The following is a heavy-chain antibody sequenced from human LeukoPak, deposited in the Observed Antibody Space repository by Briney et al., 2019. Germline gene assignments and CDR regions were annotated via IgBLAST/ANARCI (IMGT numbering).Heavy chain of an antibody. CDR1: GFTFSSYA. V-gene: IGHV3-49*04. CDR2: IRSKSYGGTA. CDR3: TRVGLTGDHYYFNY. D-gene: IGHD7-27*01. J-gene: IGHJ4*02. Sequence: PGGSLRLSCAASGFTFSSYAMHWVRQAPGKGLEWVGFIRSKSYGGTAEYAASVKGRFTISRDDSKSIAYLQMNSLKTEDTAVYYCTRVGLTGDHYYFNYWGQGTLVTVSS.